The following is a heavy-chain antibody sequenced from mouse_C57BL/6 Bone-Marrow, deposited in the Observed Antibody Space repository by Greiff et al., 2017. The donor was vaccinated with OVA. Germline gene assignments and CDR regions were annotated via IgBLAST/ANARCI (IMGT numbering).Heavy chain of an antibody. V-gene: IGHV1-50*01. Sequence: VQLQQPGAELVKPGASVKLSCKASGYTFTSYWMQWVKQRPGQGLEWIGEIDPSDSYTNYNQKFKGKATLTVDTSSSTAYMQLSSLTSEDSAVYYCARYYYGSSLAWFAYWGQGTLVTVSA. CDR2: IDPSDSYT. CDR3: ARYYYGSSLAWFAY. D-gene: IGHD1-1*01. J-gene: IGHJ3*01. CDR1: GYTFTSYW.